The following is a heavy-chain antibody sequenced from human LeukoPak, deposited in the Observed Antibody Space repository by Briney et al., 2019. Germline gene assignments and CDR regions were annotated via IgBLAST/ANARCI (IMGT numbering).Heavy chain of an antibody. V-gene: IGHV1-69*13. CDR3: ARLLRDGPYWYFDL. Sequence: SVKVSCKASGGTFSSYAISWVRQAPGQGLEWMGGIIPIFGTANYAQKFQGRVTITADESTSTAYMELSSLRSEDTAVYYCARLLRDGPYWYFDLWGRGTLVTVSS. CDR1: GGTFSSYA. CDR2: IIPIFGTA. J-gene: IGHJ2*01. D-gene: IGHD5-24*01.